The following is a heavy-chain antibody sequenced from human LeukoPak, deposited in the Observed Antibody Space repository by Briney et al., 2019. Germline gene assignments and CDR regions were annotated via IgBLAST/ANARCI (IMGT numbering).Heavy chain of an antibody. CDR2: IYSGGST. J-gene: IGHJ3*02. Sequence: QPGGSLRLSCAASGFTVSSNYMSWVRQAPGKGLEWVSVIYSGGSTYYADSVKGRFTISRDNSKNTLYLQMNSLRAEDTAVYYCARDCSGANCYSAFDIWGQGTRVTVSS. V-gene: IGHV3-53*01. D-gene: IGHD2-15*01. CDR1: GFTVSSNY. CDR3: ARDCSGANCYSAFDI.